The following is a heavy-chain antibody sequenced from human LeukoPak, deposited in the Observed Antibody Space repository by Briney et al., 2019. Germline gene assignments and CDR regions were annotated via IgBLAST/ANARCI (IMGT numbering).Heavy chain of an antibody. J-gene: IGHJ4*02. V-gene: IGHV1-69*05. CDR1: GDILRTYA. CDR3: ARSKLPAALIDAFHF. Sequence: SVKVSCKASGDILRTYALSWVRQVPGQGLEWMGGIIPLFGTANYAQRFQGRLTISTDDSTTTAYMELSSLTSGDTAVYYCARSKLPAALIDAFHFWGQGTLVTVSS. D-gene: IGHD2-2*01. CDR2: IIPLFGTA.